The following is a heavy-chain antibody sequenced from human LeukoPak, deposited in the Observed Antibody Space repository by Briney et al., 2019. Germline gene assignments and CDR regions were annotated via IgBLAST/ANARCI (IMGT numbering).Heavy chain of an antibody. Sequence: SETLSLTCTVSGGSISSYYWSWIRQPPGKGLEWIGYIYYSGSTNYNPSLKSRVTISVDTSKNQFSLKLSSVTAADTAVYYCARGGSRWELLSWFDPWGQGTLVTVSS. D-gene: IGHD1-26*01. V-gene: IGHV4-59*01. J-gene: IGHJ5*02. CDR2: IYYSGST. CDR3: ARGGSRWELLSWFDP. CDR1: GGSISSYY.